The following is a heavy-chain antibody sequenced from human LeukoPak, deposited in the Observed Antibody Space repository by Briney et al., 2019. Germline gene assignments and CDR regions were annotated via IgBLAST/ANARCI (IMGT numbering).Heavy chain of an antibody. CDR2: IYHAGT. CDR3: AKEYQPNWFDP. D-gene: IGHD2-2*01. V-gene: IGHV3-30*02. CDR1: GFTFSAYG. J-gene: IGHJ5*02. Sequence: PGGSLRLSCAASGFTFSAYGMHWVRQAPGKGLEWITVIYHAGTHYADSVKGRFTVSRDNSENTLYLQMNSLRAEDTAVYYCAKEYQPNWFDPWGQGTLVTVSS.